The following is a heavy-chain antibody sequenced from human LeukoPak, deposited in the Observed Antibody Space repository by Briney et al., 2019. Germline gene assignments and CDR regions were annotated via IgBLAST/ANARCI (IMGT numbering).Heavy chain of an antibody. CDR3: AKDKGYYLDGMDV. J-gene: IGHJ6*02. CDR2: IWYDGSNK. CDR1: GFTFSSYG. D-gene: IGHD2-15*01. Sequence: GGSLRLPCAASGFTFSSYGMHWVRQAPGKGLEWVAVIWYDGSNKYYADSVKGRFTISRDNSKNTLYLQMNSLRAEDTAVYYCAKDKGYYLDGMDVWGQGTTVTVSS. V-gene: IGHV3-33*06.